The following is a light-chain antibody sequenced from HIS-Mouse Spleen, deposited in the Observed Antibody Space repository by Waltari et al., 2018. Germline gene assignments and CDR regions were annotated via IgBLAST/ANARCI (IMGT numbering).Light chain of an antibody. Sequence: QSALTQPASVSGSPGQSTTISCPGTCSDVGGYNYVSWYQQHPGKAPKLMIYDVSNRPSGVSNRLSGSKSGNTASLTISGLQAEDEADYYCSSYTSSSTYVVFGGGTKLTVL. CDR2: DVS. V-gene: IGLV2-14*03. J-gene: IGLJ2*01. CDR1: CSDVGGYNY. CDR3: SSYTSSSTYVV.